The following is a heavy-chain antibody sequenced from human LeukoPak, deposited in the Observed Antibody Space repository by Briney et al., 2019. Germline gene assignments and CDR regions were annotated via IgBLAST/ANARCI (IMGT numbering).Heavy chain of an antibody. D-gene: IGHD2-21*02. CDR3: TRYRNCGSDCYDAFDI. CDR1: GGSISSGGYY. V-gene: IGHV4-30-2*01. J-gene: IGHJ3*02. Sequence: SVTLSLTCTVSGGSISSGGYYWSWIRQPPGKGLEWIGYIYHSGSTYYNPSLKSRVTISVDRSKNQISLKLTSVTGADTAVYYCTRYRNCGSDCYDAFDIWGQGTMVTVSS. CDR2: IYHSGST.